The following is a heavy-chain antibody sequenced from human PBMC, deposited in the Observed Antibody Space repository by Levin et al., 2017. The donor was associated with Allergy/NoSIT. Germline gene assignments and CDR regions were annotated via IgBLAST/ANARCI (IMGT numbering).Heavy chain of an antibody. Sequence: RASVKVSCKASGYTFTGYYMHWVRQAPGQGLEWMGRINPNSGGTNYAQKFQGRVTMTRDTSISTAYMELSRLRSDDTAVYYCARALIVVEALPPYGMDVWGQGTTVTVSS. V-gene: IGHV1-2*06. CDR2: INPNSGGT. CDR1: GYTFTGYY. D-gene: IGHD3-22*01. CDR3: ARALIVVEALPPYGMDV. J-gene: IGHJ6*02.